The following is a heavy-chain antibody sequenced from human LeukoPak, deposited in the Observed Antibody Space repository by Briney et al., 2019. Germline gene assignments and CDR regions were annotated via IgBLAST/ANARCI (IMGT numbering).Heavy chain of an antibody. CDR1: GFTFSSYA. CDR2: ISYDGSNK. CDR3: AKDIVGASIGYYMDV. V-gene: IGHV3-30-3*01. D-gene: IGHD1-26*01. Sequence: GRSLRLSCAASGFTFSSYAMHWVRQAPGKGLEWVAVISYDGSNKYYADSVKGRFTISRDNSKNTLYLQMNSLRAEDTAVYYCAKDIVGASIGYYMDVWGKGTTVTVSS. J-gene: IGHJ6*03.